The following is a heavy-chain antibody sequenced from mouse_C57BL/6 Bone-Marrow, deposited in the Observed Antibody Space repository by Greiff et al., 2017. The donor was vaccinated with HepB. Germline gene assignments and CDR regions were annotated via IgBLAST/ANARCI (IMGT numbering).Heavy chain of an antibody. Sequence: EVHLVESGGGLVKPGGSLKLSCAASGFTFSSYAMSWVRQTPEKRLEWVATISDGGSYTYYPDNVKGRFTLSRDNAKNNLYLQMSHLKSEDTAMYYCARAPYYYGSSPYWYFDVWGTGTTVTVSS. D-gene: IGHD1-1*01. CDR3: ARAPYYYGSSPYWYFDV. CDR2: ISDGGSYT. V-gene: IGHV5-4*01. J-gene: IGHJ1*03. CDR1: GFTFSSYA.